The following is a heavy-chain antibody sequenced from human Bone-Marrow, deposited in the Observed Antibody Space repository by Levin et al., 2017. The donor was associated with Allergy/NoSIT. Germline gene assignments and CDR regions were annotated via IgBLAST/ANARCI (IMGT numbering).Heavy chain of an antibody. V-gene: IGHV4-4*02. J-gene: IGHJ6*02. CDR1: GGSISSSNW. CDR3: ARDQGIAVAGPEGYPVLGYDGMDV. D-gene: IGHD6-19*01. CDR2: IYHSGST. Sequence: GSLRLSCAVSGGSISSSNWWIWVRQPPGKGLEWIGEIYHSGSTNYNPSLKSRVTISVDKSKNQFSLKLSSVTAADTAVYYCARDQGIAVAGPEGYPVLGYDGMDVWGQGTTVTVSS.